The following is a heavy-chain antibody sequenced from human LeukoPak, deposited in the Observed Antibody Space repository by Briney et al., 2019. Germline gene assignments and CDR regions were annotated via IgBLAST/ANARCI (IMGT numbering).Heavy chain of an antibody. Sequence: SETLSLTCAVSGGSISSGGYSWSWIRQPPGKGLEWIGYIYHSGSTYYNPSLKSRVTISVDRSKNQFSLKLSSVTAADTAVYYCARERVLSTSSWYDYWGQGTLVTVSS. D-gene: IGHD6-13*01. CDR3: ARERVLSTSSWYDY. V-gene: IGHV4-30-2*01. CDR1: GGSISSGGYS. CDR2: IYHSGST. J-gene: IGHJ4*02.